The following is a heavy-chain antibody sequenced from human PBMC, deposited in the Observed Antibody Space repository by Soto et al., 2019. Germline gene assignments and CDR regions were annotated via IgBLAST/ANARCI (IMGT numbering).Heavy chain of an antibody. CDR2: ITQDGGEK. D-gene: IGHD6-19*01. CDR3: GRVGRSSGSLGY. Sequence: EVQLVESGGGLVQPGGSLRLSCAASGFIFSSYCMPWVLQAPGKGREWVAHITQDGGEKYYGDSVKGRFTNSRDNAKNALYLQMNSRRAEDPTVYYCGRVGRSSGSLGYWGQGTLVTVSS. V-gene: IGHV3-7*01. J-gene: IGHJ4*02. CDR1: GFIFSSYC.